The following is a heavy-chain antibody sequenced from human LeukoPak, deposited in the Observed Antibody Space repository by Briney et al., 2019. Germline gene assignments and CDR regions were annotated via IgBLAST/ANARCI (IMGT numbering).Heavy chain of an antibody. Sequence: GGSLRLSCSASGFTFTTYAMNWVRQAPGKGLEWVANIKQDGSEKYYVDSVKGRFTISRDNAKNSLYLQMNSLRAEDTAVYYCAKGYCSGGSCHFDYWGQGTLVTVSS. CDR3: AKGYCSGGSCHFDY. CDR2: IKQDGSEK. D-gene: IGHD2-15*01. V-gene: IGHV3-7*01. CDR1: GFTFTTYA. J-gene: IGHJ4*02.